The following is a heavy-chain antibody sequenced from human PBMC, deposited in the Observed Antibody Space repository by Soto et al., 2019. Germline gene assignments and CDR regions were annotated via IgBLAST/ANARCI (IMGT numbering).Heavy chain of an antibody. Sequence: EVQLVESGGGLVQPGGSRKLSCEASGFTFSGSAMHWVRQASGKGLEWVGRIRSKATSYATAYAASVKGRFTISRDDSKNTAYLQMNSLKTEDTAVYYCTTTVTTTNWGQGTLVTVSS. J-gene: IGHJ1*01. CDR1: GFTFSGSA. CDR3: TTTVTTTN. CDR2: IRSKATSYAT. D-gene: IGHD4-17*01. V-gene: IGHV3-73*01.